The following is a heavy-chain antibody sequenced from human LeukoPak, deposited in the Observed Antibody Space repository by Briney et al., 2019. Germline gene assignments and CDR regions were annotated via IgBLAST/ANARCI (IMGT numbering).Heavy chain of an antibody. D-gene: IGHD3-10*01. V-gene: IGHV3-33*01. Sequence: GGSLRLSCAASGFTFSSYGMHWVRQAPGKGLEWVAVIWYDGSNKYYADSGKGRFTISRDNSKNTLYLQMNSLRAEDTAVYYCARVMLLPYYGSGSDAFDIWGQGTMVTVSS. J-gene: IGHJ3*02. CDR3: ARVMLLPYYGSGSDAFDI. CDR2: IWYDGSNK. CDR1: GFTFSSYG.